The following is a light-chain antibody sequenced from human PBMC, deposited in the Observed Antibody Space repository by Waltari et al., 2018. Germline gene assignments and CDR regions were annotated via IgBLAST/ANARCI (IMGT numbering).Light chain of an antibody. CDR1: QGIRND. J-gene: IGKJ1*01. CDR3: LQDYNYPWT. V-gene: IGKV1-6*01. Sequence: AIQMTQSPSSLSASVGDRVTITSRASQGIRNDLGWYQQKAGKAPKLLIYGASSLRSGVPSRFSGSGSGTEFTLTISSLQPEDFATYYCLQDYNYPWTFGQGTKVEIK. CDR2: GAS.